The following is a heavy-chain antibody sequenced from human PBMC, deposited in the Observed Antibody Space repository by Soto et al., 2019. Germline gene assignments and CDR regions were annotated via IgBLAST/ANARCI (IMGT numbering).Heavy chain of an antibody. D-gene: IGHD2-2*01. CDR2: INHSGST. V-gene: IGHV4-34*01. Sequence: SETLSLTCAVYGGSFSGYYWSWIRQPPGKGLEWIGEINHSGSTNYNPSLKSRVTISVDTSKNQFSLKLSSVTAADTAVYYCARAGVGIVVVPAARSPSSKIDYGGQGPRVTVSS. J-gene: IGHJ4*02. CDR3: ARAGVGIVVVPAARSPSSKIDY. CDR1: GGSFSGYY.